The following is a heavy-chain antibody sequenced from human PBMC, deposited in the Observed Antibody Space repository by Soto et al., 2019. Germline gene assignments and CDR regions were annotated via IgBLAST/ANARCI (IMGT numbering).Heavy chain of an antibody. CDR1: GDSFTTYW. D-gene: IGHD3-10*01. CDR2: IYPGDFDT. J-gene: IGHJ4*01. Sequence: GESLKISCRVSGDSFTTYWIAWVRQMPGKGLEWMGIIYPGDFDTRYSPSFQGQVTISVDKSINTAYLQMDSLRVEDTAVYYCARDSGYGSGASVNHYLDYWGHGTLVTVSS. CDR3: ARDSGYGSGASVNHYLDY. V-gene: IGHV5-51*01.